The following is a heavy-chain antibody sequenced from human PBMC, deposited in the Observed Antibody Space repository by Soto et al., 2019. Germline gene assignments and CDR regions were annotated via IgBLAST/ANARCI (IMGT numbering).Heavy chain of an antibody. CDR2: IYSGGGT. D-gene: IGHD3-16*01. J-gene: IGHJ4*02. CDR3: VRAVWDD. V-gene: IGHV3-66*01. CDR1: GFTVSSKY. Sequence: EVQTVESGGGLVQPGGSLRLSCAASGFTVSSKYMTWVRQAPGKGLEWVSVIYSGGGTYYAESVKGRFTISRDNSKNMVYLQMNSLRAEDTAVYYCVRAVWDDWGQGTLVTVSS.